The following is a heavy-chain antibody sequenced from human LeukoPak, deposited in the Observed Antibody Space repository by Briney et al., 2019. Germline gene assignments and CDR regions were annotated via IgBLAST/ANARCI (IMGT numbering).Heavy chain of an antibody. CDR3: ARGHRYNIYSSGWPELDP. CDR1: GFTFSSYG. Sequence: PGGSLRLSYAASGFTFSSYGMTWVRQAPGKGLEWVSSISNSGGSTYYADSVKGRFTISRDNSKNTLYLQMNSLRAEDTAVYYCARGHRYNIYSSGWPELDPWGQGTLVTVSS. D-gene: IGHD6-19*01. CDR2: ISNSGGST. V-gene: IGHV3-23*01. J-gene: IGHJ5*02.